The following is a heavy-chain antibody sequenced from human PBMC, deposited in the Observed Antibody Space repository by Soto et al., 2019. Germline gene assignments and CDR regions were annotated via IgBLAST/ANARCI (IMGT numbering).Heavy chain of an antibody. CDR2: IYPGDHET. V-gene: IGHV5-51*01. D-gene: IGHD6-13*01. Sequence: PGESLKISCQCSGYTFSNFWIGWVRQLPGQGLEWMGIIYPGDHETRYSPSFLGKVTISAETSINTAYLQWSSLEALDSAFYFCARSPRSSPYFDFWGQGALVTVSS. CDR3: ARSPRSSPYFDF. J-gene: IGHJ4*02. CDR1: GYTFSNFW.